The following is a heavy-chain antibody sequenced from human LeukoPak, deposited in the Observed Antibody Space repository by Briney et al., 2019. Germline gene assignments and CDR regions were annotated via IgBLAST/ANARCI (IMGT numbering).Heavy chain of an antibody. CDR1: GFTFSSYG. D-gene: IGHD3-16*01. CDR2: IWYDGSNK. V-gene: IGHV3-33*01. J-gene: IGHJ3*02. CDR3: ARDRRIRGAFDI. Sequence: PGRSLRLSCAASGFTFSSYGMHWVRQAPGKGLEWVAVIWYDGSNKYYADSVKGRFTISRDNSKNTLYLQMNSLRAEGTAVYYCARDRRIRGAFDISGQGTMVTVSS.